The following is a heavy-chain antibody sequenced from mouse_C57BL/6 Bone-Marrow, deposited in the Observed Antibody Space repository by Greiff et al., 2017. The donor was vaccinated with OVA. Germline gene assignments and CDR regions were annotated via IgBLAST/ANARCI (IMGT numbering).Heavy chain of an antibody. J-gene: IGHJ3*01. D-gene: IGHD1-1*01. CDR3: ADYYGSSPPFAY. CDR2: IYPRSGNT. V-gene: IGHV1-81*01. CDR1: GYTFTSYG. Sequence: QVQLQQSGAELARPGASVKLSCKASGYTFTSYGISWVKQRTGQGLEWIGEIYPRSGNTYYNEKFKGKATLTADKSSSTAYMELRSLTSEDSAVYFCADYYGSSPPFAYWGQGTLVTVSA.